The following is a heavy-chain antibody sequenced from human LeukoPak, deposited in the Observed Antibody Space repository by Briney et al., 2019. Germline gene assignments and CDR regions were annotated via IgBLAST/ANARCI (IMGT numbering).Heavy chain of an antibody. CDR3: ARDAGHYSSSWYGLDY. V-gene: IGHV4-4*07. Sequence: SETLSLTCTVSGGSISSYYWSWIRQPAGKGLEWIGRINTSGSTNYNPSLKSRVTMSVDTSKNQFSLKLSSVTAADTAVYYCARDAGHYSSSWYGLDYWGQGTLVTVSS. D-gene: IGHD6-13*01. CDR2: INTSGST. CDR1: GGSISSYY. J-gene: IGHJ4*02.